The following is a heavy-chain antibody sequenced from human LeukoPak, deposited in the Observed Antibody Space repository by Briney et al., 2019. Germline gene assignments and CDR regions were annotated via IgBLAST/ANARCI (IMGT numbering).Heavy chain of an antibody. CDR1: GYTFTSYD. CDR2: MNPNSGNT. J-gene: IGHJ4*02. CDR3: ATDTLYGSYFDY. D-gene: IGHD1-26*01. Sequence: GASVKVSCKASGYTFTSYDINWVRQATGQGLEWMGWMNPNSGNTGYAQKFQGRVTMTEDTSTDTAYMELSSLRSEDTAVYYCATDTLYGSYFDYWGQGTLVTVSS. V-gene: IGHV1-8*01.